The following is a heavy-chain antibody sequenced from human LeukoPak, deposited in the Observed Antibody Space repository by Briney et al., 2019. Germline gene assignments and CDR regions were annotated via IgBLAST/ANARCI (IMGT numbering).Heavy chain of an antibody. CDR3: ARVIVVVPAGVWFDP. CDR1: GGSISSGGYS. J-gene: IGHJ5*02. Sequence: SETLSLTCAVSGGSISSGGYSWSWIRQPPGKGLEWIGYIYHSGSTYYNPSLKSRVTISVDRSKNQFSLKLSSVTAADTAVYYCARVIVVVPAGVWFDPWGQGTRVTVSS. V-gene: IGHV4-30-2*01. CDR2: IYHSGST. D-gene: IGHD2-2*01.